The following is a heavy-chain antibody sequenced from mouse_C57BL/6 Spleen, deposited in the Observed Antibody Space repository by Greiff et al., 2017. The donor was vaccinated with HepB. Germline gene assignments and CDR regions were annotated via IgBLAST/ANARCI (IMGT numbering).Heavy chain of an antibody. D-gene: IGHD2-3*01. CDR3: ASGGYDAGDY. CDR2: INPNNGGT. J-gene: IGHJ4*01. V-gene: IGHV1-26*01. Sequence: EVQLQQSGPELVKPGASVKISCKASGYTFTDYYMNWVKQSHGKSLEWIGDINPNNGGTSYNQKFKGKATLTVDKSSSTAYMELRSLTSEDSAVYYCASGGYDAGDYWGQGTSVTVSS. CDR1: GYTFTDYY.